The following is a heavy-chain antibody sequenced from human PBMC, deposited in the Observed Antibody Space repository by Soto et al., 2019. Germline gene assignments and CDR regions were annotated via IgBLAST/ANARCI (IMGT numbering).Heavy chain of an antibody. CDR2: IKYSGST. J-gene: IGHJ4*02. CDR1: GGSISSSRCH. V-gene: IGHV4-39*01. CDR3: VRHHWTVAVLVPPDY. D-gene: IGHD6-19*01. Sequence: PLEPLSLTCTVSGGSISSSRCHWGWNRQPPGKGLEWIASIKYSGSTYYSPSLKSRVTISVDTSKNQFSLKVRSVTAADTAVYYCVRHHWTVAVLVPPDYWGQGTLVTVSS.